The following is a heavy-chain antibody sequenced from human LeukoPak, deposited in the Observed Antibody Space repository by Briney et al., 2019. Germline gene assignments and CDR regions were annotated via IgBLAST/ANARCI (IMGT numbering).Heavy chain of an antibody. V-gene: IGHV3-15*01. CDR2: IKSKADGGTI. D-gene: IGHD2-21*02. CDR3: TIAPYIVVVAARMDV. CDR1: GFTFSNAW. J-gene: IGHJ6*02. Sequence: GGSLRLSCAASGFTFSNAWMSWVRQAPGKGLEWVGRIKSKADGGTIDYAAPVKGRFTISRDDSKNTLYLQMNSLKTEDTAVYYCTIAPYIVVVAARMDVWGQGTMVTVSS.